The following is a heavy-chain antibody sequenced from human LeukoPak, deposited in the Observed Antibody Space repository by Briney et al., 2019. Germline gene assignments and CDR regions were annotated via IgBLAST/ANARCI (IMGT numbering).Heavy chain of an antibody. J-gene: IGHJ4*02. CDR2: INQDGSEK. CDR3: AANGGPFDF. D-gene: IGHD4-23*01. Sequence: GSLRLSCAASGFTFRSYWMSWVRQAPGEGLEWVANINQDGSEKYYVDSVKGRFTISRDNAKNSVYLQMNSLRAEDTAVYYCAANGGPFDFWGQGTLVTVSS. V-gene: IGHV3-7*05. CDR1: GFTFRSYW.